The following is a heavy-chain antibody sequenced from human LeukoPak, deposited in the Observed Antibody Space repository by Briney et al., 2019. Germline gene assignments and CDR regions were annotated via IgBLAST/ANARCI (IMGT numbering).Heavy chain of an antibody. V-gene: IGHV3-21*01. CDR1: GFTFSSYS. Sequence: PGGSLRLSCAASGFTFSSYSMNWVRQAPGKGLEWVSSISSSSSYIYYADSVKGRFTIPRDNAKNSLYLQMNSLRAEDTAVYYCARDSAVAGTYWGQGTLVTVSS. CDR3: ARDSAVAGTY. CDR2: ISSSSSYI. D-gene: IGHD6-19*01. J-gene: IGHJ4*02.